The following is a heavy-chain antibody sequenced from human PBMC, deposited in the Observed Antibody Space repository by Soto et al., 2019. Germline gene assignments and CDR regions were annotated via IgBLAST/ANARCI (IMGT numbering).Heavy chain of an antibody. Sequence: QVQLVQSGAEVKKPGASVKVSCKASGYTFTSYGISWVRQAPGQGLEWMGWISAYNGNTNYAQKLQGRVTMTTDTSTSTAYMELRRLRADDTAVYYCARDSYCSGGSCDSGPYYYGMDVWGQGTTVTVSS. CDR2: ISAYNGNT. D-gene: IGHD2-15*01. J-gene: IGHJ6*02. CDR1: GYTFTSYG. CDR3: ARDSYCSGGSCDSGPYYYGMDV. V-gene: IGHV1-18*01.